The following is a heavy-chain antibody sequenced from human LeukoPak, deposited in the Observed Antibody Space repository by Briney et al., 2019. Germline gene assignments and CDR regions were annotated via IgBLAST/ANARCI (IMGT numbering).Heavy chain of an antibody. Sequence: PSETLSLTCAVYGGSFSGYYWSWIRQPPGKGLEWIGEINHGGSTNYNPSLKSRVTISVDTSKNQFSLKLSSVTAADTAVYYCARGPFNWGSLYWYFDLWGRGTLVTVSS. J-gene: IGHJ2*01. V-gene: IGHV4-34*01. D-gene: IGHD7-27*01. CDR1: GGSFSGYY. CDR2: INHGGST. CDR3: ARGPFNWGSLYWYFDL.